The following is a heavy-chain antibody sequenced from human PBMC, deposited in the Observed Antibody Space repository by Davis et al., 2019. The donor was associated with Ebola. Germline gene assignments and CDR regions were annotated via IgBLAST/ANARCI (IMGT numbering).Heavy chain of an antibody. CDR3: ARRSGFCTSDSCYFAY. V-gene: IGHV5-10-1*01. Sequence: GESLKISCKGSGYSFTSYWISWVRQVPGKGLEWMGRIDPSDSYTNYTPSFQGHVTISADKSISTAYLQWSSLKASDTAMYYCARRSGFCTSDSCYFAYWGQGTLVTVSS. J-gene: IGHJ4*02. CDR1: GYSFTSYW. CDR2: IDPSDSYT. D-gene: IGHD2-2*01.